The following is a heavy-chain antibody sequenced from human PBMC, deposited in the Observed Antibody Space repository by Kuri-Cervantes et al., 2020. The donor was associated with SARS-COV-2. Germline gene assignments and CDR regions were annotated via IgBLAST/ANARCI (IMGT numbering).Heavy chain of an antibody. Sequence: GESLKISCAASGFTFSSYWMHWVRQAPGKGLVWVSRINSDGSSTSYADSVKGRFTISRDNAKNSLYLQMNSLRAEDTAVYYCAGDHYYYYYYMDVWGKGTTVTVSS. J-gene: IGHJ6*03. CDR1: GFTFSSYW. CDR2: INSDGSST. CDR3: AGDHYYYYYYMDV. V-gene: IGHV3-74*01.